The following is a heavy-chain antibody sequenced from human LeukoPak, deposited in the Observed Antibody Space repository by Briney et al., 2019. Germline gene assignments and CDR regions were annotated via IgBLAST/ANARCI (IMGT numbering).Heavy chain of an antibody. CDR3: AICLTGFRMITIPCDY. J-gene: IGHJ4*02. CDR1: GGTFSSYA. CDR2: IIPILGIA. V-gene: IGHV1-69*04. D-gene: IGHD2-21*01. Sequence: ASVKVSCKASGGTFSSYAISWVRQAPGQVLEWMGRIIPILGIANYAQKFEGRVTITADKSTSTAYMELSSLRSEDTAVYYCAICLTGFRMITIPCDYWGQGTLVTVSS.